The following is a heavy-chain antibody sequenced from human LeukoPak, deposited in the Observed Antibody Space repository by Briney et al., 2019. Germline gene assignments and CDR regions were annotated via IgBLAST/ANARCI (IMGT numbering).Heavy chain of an antibody. CDR2: TYYSGST. CDR3: ARLRRGVWSFDY. CDR1: GGSISSYY. V-gene: IGHV4-59*08. Sequence: SETLSLTCTVSGGSISSYYWSWIRQPPGKGLEWIGYTYYSGSTNYNPSLKSRVTISVDTSKNQFSLKLSSVTAADTAVYYCARLRRGVWSFDYWGQGTLVTVSS. D-gene: IGHD3-10*01. J-gene: IGHJ4*02.